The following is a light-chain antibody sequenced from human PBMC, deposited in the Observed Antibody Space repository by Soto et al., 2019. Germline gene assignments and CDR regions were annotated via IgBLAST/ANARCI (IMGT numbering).Light chain of an antibody. CDR1: QSISSW. J-gene: IGKJ4*01. CDR2: KAS. CDR3: QQYNSYPS. Sequence: DIPMTQSPSTLSASVGDRVTITCRASQSISSWLAWYQQKPGKAPKLLIYKASSLESGVPSRFSGSGSGTEFTLTISSLQPDXFATYXCQQYNSYPSFGGGTKVEIK. V-gene: IGKV1-5*03.